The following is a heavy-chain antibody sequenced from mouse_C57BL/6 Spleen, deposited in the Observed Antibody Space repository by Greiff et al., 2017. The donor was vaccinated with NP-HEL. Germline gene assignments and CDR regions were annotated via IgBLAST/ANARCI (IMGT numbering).Heavy chain of an antibody. CDR2: IYPGDGDT. CDR1: GYAFSSSW. D-gene: IGHD2-1*01. CDR3: APVYYGNPYAMDY. Sequence: LQESGPELVKPGASVKISCKASGYAFSSSWMNWVKQRPGKGLEWIGRIYPGDGDTNYNGKFKGKATLTADKSSSTAYMQLSSLTSEDSAVYCCAPVYYGNPYAMDYWGQGTSVTVSS. V-gene: IGHV1-82*01. J-gene: IGHJ4*01.